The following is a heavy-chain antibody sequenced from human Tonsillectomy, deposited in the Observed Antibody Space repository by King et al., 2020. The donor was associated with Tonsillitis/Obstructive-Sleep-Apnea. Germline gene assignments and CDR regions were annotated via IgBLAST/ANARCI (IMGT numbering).Heavy chain of an antibody. CDR2: INTNTGNP. J-gene: IGHJ6*03. CDR1: GYTFTSYA. V-gene: IGHV7-4-1*02. D-gene: IGHD3-3*01. CDR3: ATSGGDFWSGYYSYYYYMDV. Sequence: VQLVESGSELKKPGASVKVSCKTSGYTFTSYAMNWVRQVPGQGLEWMGWINTNTGNPTYAQGFTGRFVFSLDTSVTTTYLQISSLKAEDTAVYYCATSGGDFWSGYYSYYYYMDVWGKGTTVTVSS.